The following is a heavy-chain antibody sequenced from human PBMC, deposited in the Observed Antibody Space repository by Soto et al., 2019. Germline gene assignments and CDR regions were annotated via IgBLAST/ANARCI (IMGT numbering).Heavy chain of an antibody. CDR2: INHSGST. V-gene: IGHV4-34*01. Sequence: QVQLQQWGAGLLKPSETLSLTCAVYGESFSGYYWSWTRQPPGKGLEWIGEINHSGSTNYSPSLKSRVTISVGTARNQFSLKLSSVTAADSAVYYCATRRYFVWPPWDWGHGTLVTVSS. CDR1: GESFSGYY. D-gene: IGHD3-9*01. J-gene: IGHJ4*01. CDR3: ATRRYFVWPPWD.